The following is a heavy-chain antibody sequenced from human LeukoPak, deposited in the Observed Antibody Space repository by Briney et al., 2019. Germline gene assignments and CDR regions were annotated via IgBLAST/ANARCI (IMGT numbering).Heavy chain of an antibody. Sequence: SETLSLTCTVSGGSVSSGSYYWSWIRQPPGKGLEWIGYIYYSGSTNYNPSLKSRVTISVDTSKNQFSLKLSSVTAADTAVYYCARSQYYDSSGYYVFYFNYWGQGTLVTVSS. V-gene: IGHV4-61*01. CDR1: GGSVSSGSYY. CDR3: ARSQYYDSSGYYVFYFNY. D-gene: IGHD3-22*01. J-gene: IGHJ4*02. CDR2: IYYSGST.